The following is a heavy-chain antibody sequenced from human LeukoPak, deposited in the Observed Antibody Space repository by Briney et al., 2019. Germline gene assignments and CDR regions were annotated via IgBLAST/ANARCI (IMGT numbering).Heavy chain of an antibody. J-gene: IGHJ3*02. Sequence: ASVKVSCKASGGTFSSYAISWVRQAPGQGLEWMGWMNPNSGNTGYAQKFQGRVTMTRNTSISTAYMELSSLRSEDTAVYYCAIPGIAVAGEDAFDIWGQGTMVTVSS. V-gene: IGHV1-8*02. D-gene: IGHD6-19*01. CDR1: GGTFSSYA. CDR2: MNPNSGNT. CDR3: AIPGIAVAGEDAFDI.